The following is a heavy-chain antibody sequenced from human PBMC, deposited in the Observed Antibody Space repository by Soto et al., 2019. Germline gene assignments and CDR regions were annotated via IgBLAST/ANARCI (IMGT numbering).Heavy chain of an antibody. Sequence: ASVNVSCKASGYTFTSYGISWVRPPPGQGLEWMGWISACNGNTNYAQKLQGRVTMTTDTSTSTAYMELRSLRSDDTAVYYCARDPPTIASAGREDYWGQGTLVTVSS. CDR3: ARDPPTIASAGREDY. J-gene: IGHJ4*02. CDR2: ISACNGNT. V-gene: IGHV1-18*01. CDR1: GYTFTSYG. D-gene: IGHD6-13*01.